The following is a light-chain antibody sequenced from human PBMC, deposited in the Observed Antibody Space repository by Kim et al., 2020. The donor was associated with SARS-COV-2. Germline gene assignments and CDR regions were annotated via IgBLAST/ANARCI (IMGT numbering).Light chain of an antibody. CDR2: DAS. V-gene: IGKV3-11*01. J-gene: IGKJ4*01. CDR1: QRINID. Sequence: PGGSATLACRASQRINIDVAWSQQKPGRAPRLLIYDASKRVSGVPARFSGSGSGIEFALTINGLEPEDFAVYYCQQHATWPPALTFGGGTKVDIK. CDR3: QQHATWPPALT.